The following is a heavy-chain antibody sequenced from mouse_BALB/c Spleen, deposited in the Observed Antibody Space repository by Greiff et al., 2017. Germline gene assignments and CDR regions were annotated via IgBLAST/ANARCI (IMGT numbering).Heavy chain of an antibody. V-gene: IGHV1-15*01. CDR2: IDPETGGT. CDR1: GYTFTDYE. Sequence: QVQLQQSGAELVRPGASVTLSCKASGYTFTDYEMHWVKQTPVHGLEWIGAIDPETGGTAYNQKFKGKATLTADKSSSTAYMELRSLTSEDSAVYYCTIYYGNYDWYFDVWGEGTTVTVSS. CDR3: TIYYGNYDWYFDV. J-gene: IGHJ1*01. D-gene: IGHD2-1*01.